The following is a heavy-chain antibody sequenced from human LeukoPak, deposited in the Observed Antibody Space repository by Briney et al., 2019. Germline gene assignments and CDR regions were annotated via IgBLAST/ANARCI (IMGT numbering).Heavy chain of an antibody. CDR2: IYYGGST. V-gene: IGHV4-59*01. D-gene: IGHD2-21*02. CDR1: VGSISSYY. CDR3: ARGETDCGGDCYPTAYFDY. Sequence: SETLSLTCTVSVGSISSYYGSCIPEPPGKGLEGRGYIYYGGSTNYTPSLTSRVTISVDTSKHQSSLKLSSVTAAATAVYYYARGETDCGGDCYPTAYFDYWGQGTLVTVSS. J-gene: IGHJ4*02.